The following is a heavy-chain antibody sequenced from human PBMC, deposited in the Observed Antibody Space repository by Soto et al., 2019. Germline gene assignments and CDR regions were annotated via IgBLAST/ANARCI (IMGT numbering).Heavy chain of an antibody. CDR3: ARDYYRFNSGYGFSMDV. Sequence: QVQLVESGGGVVQPGRSLRLSCAASGFTFSSYAMHWVRQAPGKGLEWVAVISYDGSNKYYADSVKGRFTIPRDNSKNTLYLQMNSLRAEDTAVYYCARDYYRFNSGYGFSMDVW. D-gene: IGHD5-12*01. CDR1: GFTFSSYA. CDR2: ISYDGSNK. J-gene: IGHJ6*01. V-gene: IGHV3-30-3*01.